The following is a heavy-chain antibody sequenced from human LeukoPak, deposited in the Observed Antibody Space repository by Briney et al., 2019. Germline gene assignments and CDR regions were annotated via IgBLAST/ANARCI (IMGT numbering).Heavy chain of an antibody. CDR1: GFTFSSYA. D-gene: IGHD5-18*01. CDR2: ICGSGGST. Sequence: GRSLRLSCAASGFTFSSYAMSWVRPAPGEGLEWVSAICGSGGSTYYAGSVKGRFTISRDNSKNTLYLQMNSLRAEDTAVYYCAIPDTAMVTTRLGYFDYWGQGTLVTVSS. V-gene: IGHV3-23*01. J-gene: IGHJ4*02. CDR3: AIPDTAMVTTRLGYFDY.